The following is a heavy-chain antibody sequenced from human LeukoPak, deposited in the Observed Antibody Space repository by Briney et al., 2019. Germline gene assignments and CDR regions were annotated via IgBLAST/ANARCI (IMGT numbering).Heavy chain of an antibody. Sequence: GGSLRLSCAASGLTFSSCWMSWVRQAPGKGLEWVAHIKTDGTDKYYVDSVKGRFTISRDNSKNTLYLQMNSLRAEDTAVYYCAKDPEPYGDYINWFDPWDQGTLVTVSS. CDR3: AKDPEPYGDYINWFDP. D-gene: IGHD4-17*01. CDR2: IKTDGTDK. V-gene: IGHV3-7*01. J-gene: IGHJ5*02. CDR1: GLTFSSCW.